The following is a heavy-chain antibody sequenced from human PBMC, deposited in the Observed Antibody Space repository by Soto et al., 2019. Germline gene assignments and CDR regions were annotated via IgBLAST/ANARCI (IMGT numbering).Heavy chain of an antibody. D-gene: IGHD6-13*01. V-gene: IGHV3-53*01. CDR2: IYRGGAT. CDR3: ARGWQSAFDI. J-gene: IGHJ3*02. Sequence: GGSLRLSCAASGFTVIDNYMSWVRQAPGKGLEWVSVIYRGGATYYANSVTGRFTISRDTSLHLQMNSLKTEDTAIYYCARGWQSAFDIWGQGTMVTVSS. CDR1: GFTVIDNY.